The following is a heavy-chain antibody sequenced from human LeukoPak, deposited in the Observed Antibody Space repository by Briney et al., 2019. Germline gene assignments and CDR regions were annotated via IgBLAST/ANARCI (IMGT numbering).Heavy chain of an antibody. V-gene: IGHV4-31*03. CDR2: IYYSGST. CDR3: ARGPHSYAFDI. D-gene: IGHD1-26*01. CDR1: GGSISSGGYY. J-gene: IGHJ3*02. Sequence: TASETLSLTCTVSGGSISSGGYYWSWIRQHPGKGLEWIGYIYYSGSTYYNPSLKSRVTISVDTSKNQFSLKLSSVTAADTAVYYCARGPHSYAFDIWGQGTMVTVSS.